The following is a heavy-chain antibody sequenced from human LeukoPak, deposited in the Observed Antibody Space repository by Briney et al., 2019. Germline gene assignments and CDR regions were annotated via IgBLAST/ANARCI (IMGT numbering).Heavy chain of an antibody. J-gene: IGHJ4*02. CDR1: GYTFTAYY. CDR3: ARVAVAKFDY. V-gene: IGHV1-2*06. D-gene: IGHD6-19*01. CDR2: INPNSGDT. Sequence: ASVKVSCKASGYTFTAYYMHWVRQAPGQGLEWMGRINPNSGDTNYAQKFQDRVTMTRDTSINTAYMELSRLRSDDTAVYYCARVAVAKFDYWGQGTLVTVSS.